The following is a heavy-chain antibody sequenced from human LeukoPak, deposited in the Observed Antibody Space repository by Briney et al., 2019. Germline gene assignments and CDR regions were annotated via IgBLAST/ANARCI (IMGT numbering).Heavy chain of an antibody. Sequence: KPGGSLRLSCAASGFTFSSYSMNWVRQAPGKGLEWVSSISTSSNYIYYADSVKGRFTISRDNAKNSLYLQMNSLRAEDTAVYYCASVFLRYDSSGYYYFDYWGQGTLVTVSS. D-gene: IGHD3-22*01. CDR2: ISTSSNYI. CDR1: GFTFSSYS. CDR3: ASVFLRYDSSGYYYFDY. J-gene: IGHJ4*02. V-gene: IGHV3-21*01.